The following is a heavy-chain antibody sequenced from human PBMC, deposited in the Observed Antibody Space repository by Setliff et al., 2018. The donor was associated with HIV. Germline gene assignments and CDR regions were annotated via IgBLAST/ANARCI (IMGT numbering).Heavy chain of an antibody. D-gene: IGHD4-4*01. CDR1: GGPSTDHY. J-gene: IGHJ4*02. V-gene: IGHV4-34*01. CDR2: IHHTGYI. CDR3: AAFFVTPMTTQDF. Sequence: PSETLSLTCAVYGGPSTDHYWNWTRQSPGMGLEWIAEIHHTGYINYNPSLRSRVSVSRDMSSNQFSLRLSSVTAADAAVYYCAAFFVTPMTTQDFWGQGTLVTV.